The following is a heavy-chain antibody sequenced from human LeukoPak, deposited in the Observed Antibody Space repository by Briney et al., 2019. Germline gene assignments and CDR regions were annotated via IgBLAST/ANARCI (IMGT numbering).Heavy chain of an antibody. J-gene: IGHJ3*02. V-gene: IGHV3-20*04. Sequence: GGSLRLSCAASGFTFDDYGMSWVRQAPGKGLEWVSGINWNGGSTGYADSVKGRFTISRDNAKNSLYLQMNSLRAEDTAVYYCARDLRYYYDSSGYYYDAFDIWGQGTMVTVSS. CDR2: INWNGGST. CDR3: ARDLRYYYDSSGYYYDAFDI. CDR1: GFTFDDYG. D-gene: IGHD3-22*01.